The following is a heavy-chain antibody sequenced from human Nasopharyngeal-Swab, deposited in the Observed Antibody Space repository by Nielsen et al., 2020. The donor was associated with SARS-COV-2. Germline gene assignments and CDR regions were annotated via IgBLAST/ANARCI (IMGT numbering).Heavy chain of an antibody. CDR2: IYYSGST. J-gene: IGHJ4*02. CDR3: ARVPGGNSEGYFDY. CDR1: GGSVSRGSYY. V-gene: IGHV4-61*01. Sequence: SETLSLTCTVSGGSVSRGSYYWSWIRQPPGKGLEWIGYIYYSGSTYYNPSLKSRVTISVDTSKNQFSLKLSSVTAADTAVYYCARVPGGNSEGYFDYWGQGTLVTVSS. D-gene: IGHD4-23*01.